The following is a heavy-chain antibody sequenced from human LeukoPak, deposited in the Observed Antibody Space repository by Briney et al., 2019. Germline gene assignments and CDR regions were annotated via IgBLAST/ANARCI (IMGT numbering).Heavy chain of an antibody. CDR1: GFTFSSYA. CDR2: ISSNGGST. J-gene: IGHJ4*02. D-gene: IGHD6-25*01. V-gene: IGHV3-64D*09. CDR3: VKISSSSGGDY. Sequence: GGSLRLSCSASGFTFSSYAMYWVRQAPGKGLEYVSGISSNGGSTYYADSVKGRFTISRDNSKNTLYLQMSSLRAEDTAVYYCVKISSSSGGDYWGQGTLVTVSS.